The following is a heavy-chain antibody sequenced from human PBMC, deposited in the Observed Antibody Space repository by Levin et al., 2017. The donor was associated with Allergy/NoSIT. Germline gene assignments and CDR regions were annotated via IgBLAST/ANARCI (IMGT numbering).Heavy chain of an antibody. D-gene: IGHD2-2*02. Sequence: SQTLSLTCAVYGGSFSGYYWSWIRQPPGKGLEWIGEINHSGSTNYNPSLKSRVTISVDTSKNQFSLKLSSVTAADTAVYYCARGARGIVVVPAAIPLKEYDYWGQGTLVTVSS. J-gene: IGHJ4*02. CDR1: GGSFSGYY. CDR2: INHSGST. CDR3: ARGARGIVVVPAAIPLKEYDY. V-gene: IGHV4-34*01.